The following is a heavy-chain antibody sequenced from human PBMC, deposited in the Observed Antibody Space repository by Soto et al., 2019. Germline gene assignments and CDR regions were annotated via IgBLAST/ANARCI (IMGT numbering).Heavy chain of an antibody. V-gene: IGHV1-46*01. CDR1: GYTFTSYY. D-gene: IGHD2-15*01. J-gene: IGHJ5*02. CDR2: INPSGGST. CDR3: ARESRDIVVVVAANNWFDP. Sequence: ASVKVSCKASGYTFTSYYMHWVRQAPGQGLEWMGIINPSGGSTSYAQKFQGRVTMTRDTSTSTVYMELSSLRSEDTAVYYCARESRDIVVVVAANNWFDPWGQGTLVTVSS.